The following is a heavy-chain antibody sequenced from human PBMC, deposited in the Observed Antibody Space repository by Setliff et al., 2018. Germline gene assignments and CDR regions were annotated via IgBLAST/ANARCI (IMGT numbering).Heavy chain of an antibody. Sequence: PGESLKLSCKGSGYSFSIYWIGWVRQMPGKGLEWMGIIYPGDSDTIYRPSFRGQVTISADKSISTAYLQWSSLKASDTAMYYCARRAGDAFDIWGRGTMVTVSS. J-gene: IGHJ3*02. V-gene: IGHV5-51*01. CDR2: IYPGDSDT. CDR3: ARRAGDAFDI. CDR1: GYSFSIYW.